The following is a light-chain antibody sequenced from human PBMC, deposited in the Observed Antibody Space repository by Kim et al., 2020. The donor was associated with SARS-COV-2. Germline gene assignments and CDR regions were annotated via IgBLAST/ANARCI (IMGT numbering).Light chain of an antibody. J-gene: IGLJ2*01. CDR1: SGTLTSTHF. Sequence: GGPVTLTCASSSGTLTSTHFPYWFQQTPGQAPRTLIYDTFNKPSWTPARFSASLLGDKAALTLSGAQPEDEATYYCLLSYSGVVVFGGGTQLTVL. V-gene: IGLV7-46*01. CDR3: LLSYSGVVV. CDR2: DTF.